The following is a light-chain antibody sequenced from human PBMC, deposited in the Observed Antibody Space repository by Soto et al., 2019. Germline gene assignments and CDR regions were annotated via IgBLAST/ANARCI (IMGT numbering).Light chain of an antibody. CDR3: LQSSNFELT. CDR2: DAS. V-gene: IGKV3-11*01. Sequence: EIVLTQSPATLSLSPGERATLSCRASQSVSSYLAWYQQKPGQAPRLLIYDASNRATGIPARFSGSVSGTYFTITISSPEPEDCTVYYCLQSSNFELTFGGGTKVEIE. J-gene: IGKJ4*01. CDR1: QSVSSY.